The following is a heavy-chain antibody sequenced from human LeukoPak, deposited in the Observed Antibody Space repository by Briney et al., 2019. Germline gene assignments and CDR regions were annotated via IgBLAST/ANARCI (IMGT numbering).Heavy chain of an antibody. V-gene: IGHV4-39*01. CDR3: ARQDYTLWWQAYFDY. Sequence: SETLSLTCTVSGGSISSSSHYWGWIRQPPGKGLEWIGSIYYSGSTCYNPSLKSRVTTSVGTSKNQFSLKLSSVTAADTAVYYCARQDYTLWWQAYFDYWGQGTLVTVSS. D-gene: IGHD2-21*01. J-gene: IGHJ4*02. CDR2: IYYSGST. CDR1: GGSISSSSHY.